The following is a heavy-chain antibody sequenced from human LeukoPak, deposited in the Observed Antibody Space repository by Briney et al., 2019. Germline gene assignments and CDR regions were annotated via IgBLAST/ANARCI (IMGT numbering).Heavy chain of an antibody. CDR2: IKQDGSEK. V-gene: IGHV3-7*01. J-gene: IGHJ4*02. CDR3: ARDGFVGAADY. Sequence: GGSLRLSCAASEFIFSGYWMNWVRQAPGKGLEWVANIKQDGSEKQYVDSVRGRFTISRDNAKNSLYLQMNSLRVEDTAVYYCARDGFVGAADYWGQGTLVTVSP. D-gene: IGHD6-13*01. CDR1: EFIFSGYW.